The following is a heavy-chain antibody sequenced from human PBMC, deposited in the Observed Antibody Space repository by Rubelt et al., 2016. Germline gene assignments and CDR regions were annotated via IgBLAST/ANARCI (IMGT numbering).Heavy chain of an antibody. D-gene: IGHD5-12*01. CDR3: ARDPTTRFTSTGWFDP. CDR2: ISAYDGNT. Sequence: QVQLVQSGAEVKKPGASVKVSCKASGYTFTSYGISWVRQAPGPGLEWMGWISAYDGNTYYAQKIEGRVSMTTDTSTSTAYMELRSLRSDDTALYYCARDPTTRFTSTGWFDPWGQGTLVTVSS. CDR1: GYTFTSYG. V-gene: IGHV1-18*01. J-gene: IGHJ5*02.